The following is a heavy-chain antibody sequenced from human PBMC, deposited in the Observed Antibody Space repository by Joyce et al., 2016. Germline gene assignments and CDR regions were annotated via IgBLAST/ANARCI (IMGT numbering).Heavy chain of an antibody. CDR3: ASEGI. Sequence: QVYLVESGGGVVQPGGSLGLSCAASGITFNSYDMNWVRQAPGKGLEWVAGISYVGNNKDYIDSVKGRFTISRDNSKRTLCLQMNSLRPEDTAVYYCASEGIWGQGTLVTVSS. D-gene: IGHD6-13*01. CDR1: GITFNSYD. CDR2: ISYVGNNK. V-gene: IGHV3-30-3*01. J-gene: IGHJ4*02.